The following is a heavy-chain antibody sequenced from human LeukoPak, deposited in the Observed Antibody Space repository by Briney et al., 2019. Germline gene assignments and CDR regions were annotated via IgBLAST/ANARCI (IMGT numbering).Heavy chain of an antibody. CDR2: IYYSGST. J-gene: IGHJ4*02. D-gene: IGHD3-22*01. Sequence: SETLSLTCTVSGGSISSYYWSWIRQPPGKGLEWIGYIYYSGSTNYNPSLKSRVTISVDTSKNQFSLKLSSVTAADTAVYYCAREYYHDSSGYAGAHFDYWGQGTLVTVSS. V-gene: IGHV4-59*01. CDR1: GGSISSYY. CDR3: AREYYHDSSGYAGAHFDY.